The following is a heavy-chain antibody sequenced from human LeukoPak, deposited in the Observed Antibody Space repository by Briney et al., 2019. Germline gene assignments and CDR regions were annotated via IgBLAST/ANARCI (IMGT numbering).Heavy chain of an antibody. CDR3: ARHRSLSSSVWGNLDY. V-gene: IGHV1-69*05. CDR1: GGTFSSYA. D-gene: IGHD6-6*01. Sequence: SVKVSCKASGGTFSSYAISWVRQAPGQGLEWMGGIIPIFGTANYAQKFQGRVTITTDESTSTAYMELSSLRSEDTAVYYCARHRSLSSSVWGNLDYWGQGTLVTVSS. J-gene: IGHJ4*02. CDR2: IIPIFGTA.